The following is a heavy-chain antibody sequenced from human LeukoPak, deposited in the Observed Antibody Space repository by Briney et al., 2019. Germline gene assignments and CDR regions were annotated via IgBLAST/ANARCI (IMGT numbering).Heavy chain of an antibody. J-gene: IGHJ4*02. V-gene: IGHV3-33*01. CDR3: ARNSGGRRYYFTE. CDR1: GFIFSNSG. CDR2: IYTDGSTK. Sequence: GGSLRLSCAASGFIFSNSGMHWVRQAPGKGLEWVTVIYTDGSTKYYADSVKGRFTISRDNSQNTLYLQMNSLRAEDTAVYYWARNSGGRRYYFTEWGQGTLVTVSS. D-gene: IGHD3-10*01.